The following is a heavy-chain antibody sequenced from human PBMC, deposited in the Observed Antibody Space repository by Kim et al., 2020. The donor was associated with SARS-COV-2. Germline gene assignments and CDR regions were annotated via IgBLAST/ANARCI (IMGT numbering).Heavy chain of an antibody. J-gene: IGHJ4*02. CDR1: YY. D-gene: IGHD2-2*01. V-gene: IGHV4-34*01. CDR2: INHSTST. CDR3: ARVRDIVVVPAAIGY. Sequence: YYWGGHTRPPGKGLEWMGDINHSTSTNYNPSLKSRVTISVDPSKNPFSLKLSSVTAADTAVYDCARVRDIVVVPAAIGYWGQGTLVTVSS.